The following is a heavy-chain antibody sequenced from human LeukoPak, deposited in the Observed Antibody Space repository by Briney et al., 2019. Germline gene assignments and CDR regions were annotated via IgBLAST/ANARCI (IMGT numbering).Heavy chain of an antibody. V-gene: IGHV3-21*01. J-gene: IGHJ4*02. Sequence: GGSLRLSCAASGFTFSSYSMNWVRQAPGKGLEWVSSISSSSSYIYYADSVKGRFTISRDNAKNSLYLQMNSLRAEDTAVYYCASTLVTMVRGEDYWGQGTLVTVSS. CDR2: ISSSSSYI. D-gene: IGHD3-10*01. CDR1: GFTFSSYS. CDR3: ASTLVTMVRGEDY.